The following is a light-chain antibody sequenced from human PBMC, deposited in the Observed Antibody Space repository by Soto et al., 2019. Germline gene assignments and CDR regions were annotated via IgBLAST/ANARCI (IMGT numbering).Light chain of an antibody. J-gene: IGKJ4*01. V-gene: IGKV3-20*01. CDR3: HQYGSSPLT. CDR1: QTLSSSS. Sequence: EIVLTQSTGTLSLSPGESGTLSCRAGQTLSSSSLAWYQQKPGQAPRLLIYGASNRASGIPDRFSGGGSGTDFTLTISRLEPEDFAVYYCHQYGSSPLTFGGGTQVEI. CDR2: GAS.